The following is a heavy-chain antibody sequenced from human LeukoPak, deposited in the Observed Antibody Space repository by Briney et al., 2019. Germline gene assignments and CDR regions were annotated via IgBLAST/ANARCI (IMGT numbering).Heavy chain of an antibody. Sequence: GGSLRLSCAASGFTFSSYAMSWVRQAPGKGLEWVSAISGSGGSTYYADSVEGRFTISRDNSKNTLYLQMNSLRAEDTAVYYCAKDPLELAYYYGSGNFDYWGQGTLVTVSS. CDR1: GFTFSSYA. CDR3: AKDPLELAYYYGSGNFDY. J-gene: IGHJ4*02. D-gene: IGHD3-10*01. V-gene: IGHV3-23*01. CDR2: ISGSGGST.